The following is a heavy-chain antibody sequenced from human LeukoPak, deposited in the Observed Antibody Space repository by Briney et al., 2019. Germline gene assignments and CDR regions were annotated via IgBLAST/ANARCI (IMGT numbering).Heavy chain of an antibody. Sequence: GESLQISCKGSGYSFTSYWIGWVRQMPGKGLEWMGIIYPGDSDTRYSPSFQGQVTISADKSISTAYLQWSSLKASDTAMYYCARESTVTTSPSFWFDPWGQGTLVTVSS. D-gene: IGHD4-17*01. CDR1: GYSFTSYW. J-gene: IGHJ5*02. V-gene: IGHV5-51*01. CDR3: ARESTVTTSPSFWFDP. CDR2: IYPGDSDT.